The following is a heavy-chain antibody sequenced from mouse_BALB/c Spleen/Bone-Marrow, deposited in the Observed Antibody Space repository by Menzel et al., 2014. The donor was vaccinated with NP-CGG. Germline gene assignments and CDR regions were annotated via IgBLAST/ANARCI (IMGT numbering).Heavy chain of an antibody. Sequence: VQLQQSGAELAKPGASVKMSRKASGYTFTNYWMHWVKQRPGQGLEWIGYINPSTGYTEYNQKFKDKATLTADKSSSTAYMQLSSLTPEDSAVYYCARRDGSSYSFVYWGQGTLVTVSA. CDR2: INPSTGYT. CDR3: ARRDGSSYSFVY. CDR1: GYTFTNYW. D-gene: IGHD1-1*01. V-gene: IGHV1-7*01. J-gene: IGHJ3*01.